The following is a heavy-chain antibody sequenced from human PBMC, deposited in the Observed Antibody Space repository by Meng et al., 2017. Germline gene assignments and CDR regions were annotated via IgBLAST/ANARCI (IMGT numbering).Heavy chain of an antibody. CDR1: GYTFTSYG. J-gene: IGHJ6*02. Sequence: ASVKVSCKASGYTFTSYGISWVRQAPGQGLEWMGWISAYNGNTNYAQKLQGRVTMTTDTSTSTAYMELRSLRSDDTAVYYCARFKKTVTTNRPAYYYNGMDVWGQGTTVTVSS. D-gene: IGHD4-17*01. CDR3: ARFKKTVTTNRPAYYYNGMDV. CDR2: ISAYNGNT. V-gene: IGHV1-18*01.